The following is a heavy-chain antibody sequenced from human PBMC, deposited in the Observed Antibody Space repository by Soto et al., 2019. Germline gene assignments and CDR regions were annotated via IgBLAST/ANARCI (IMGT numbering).Heavy chain of an antibody. J-gene: IGHJ6*02. CDR3: ARCHLPWDYHSYGMDV. D-gene: IGHD7-27*01. CDR2: ISNDAVHT. Sequence: EVQLVESGGGLVQPGGSLTLSCIASGFTFTTYCMHWVRQAPGKGLEYLSAISNDAVHTYYAESVKDRFTISRDNSKETLYRPMCSLRPEDMAGQYWARCHLPWDYHSYGMDVWGPGTTVTVSS. V-gene: IGHV3-64*07. CDR1: GFTFTTYC.